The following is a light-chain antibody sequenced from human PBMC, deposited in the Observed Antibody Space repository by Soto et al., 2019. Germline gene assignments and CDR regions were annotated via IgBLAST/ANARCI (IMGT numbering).Light chain of an antibody. CDR2: DAS. Sequence: DIQMTQSPATLSASVGDRVTITCRASQSVRSWLAWYQQKPGTAPKLLIFDASRLESGVPSRFSGSGSGTEFTLSISSLQPDDFAIYYCQEYNGYSGTFGPGTKVDIK. CDR3: QEYNGYSGT. CDR1: QSVRSW. V-gene: IGKV1-5*01. J-gene: IGKJ1*01.